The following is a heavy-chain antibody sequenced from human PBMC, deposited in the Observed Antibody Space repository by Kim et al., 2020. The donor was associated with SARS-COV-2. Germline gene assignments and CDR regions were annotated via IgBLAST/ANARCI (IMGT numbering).Heavy chain of an antibody. Sequence: SETLSLTCTVSGGSISSSSYYWGWIRQPPGKGLEWIGSIYYSGSTYYNPSLKSRVTISVDTSKNQFSLKLSSVTAADTAVYYCARDLSSWYEAFDYWGQG. V-gene: IGHV4-39*07. D-gene: IGHD6-13*01. J-gene: IGHJ4*02. CDR2: IYYSGST. CDR1: GGSISSSSYY. CDR3: ARDLSSWYEAFDY.